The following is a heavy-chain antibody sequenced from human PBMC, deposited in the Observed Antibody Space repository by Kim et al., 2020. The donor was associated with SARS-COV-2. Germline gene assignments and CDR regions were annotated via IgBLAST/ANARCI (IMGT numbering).Heavy chain of an antibody. CDR3: ARGTGSGWYVQEFDY. V-gene: IGHV1-69*13. D-gene: IGHD6-19*01. CDR2: IIPIFGTA. Sequence: SVKVSCKASGGTFSSYAISWVRQAPGQGLEWMGGIIPIFGTANYAQKFQGRVTITADESTSTAYMELSSLRSEDTAVYYCARGTGSGWYVQEFDYWGQGTLVTVSS. J-gene: IGHJ4*02. CDR1: GGTFSSYA.